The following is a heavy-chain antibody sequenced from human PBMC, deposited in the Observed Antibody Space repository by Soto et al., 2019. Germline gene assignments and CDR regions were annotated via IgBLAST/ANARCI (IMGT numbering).Heavy chain of an antibody. Sequence: EVQLLESGGGLVQPGGSLRLSCAASGFTFSSYAMSWVRQAPGKGLEWVSAISGSGGSTYYADSVKGRFTISRDNAKNRLYLQMNSLRAEDTAVYYWAIIAAAGPGDWFDPWGQGTLVTVSS. CDR3: AIIAAAGPGDWFDP. CDR2: ISGSGGST. CDR1: GFTFSSYA. V-gene: IGHV3-23*01. D-gene: IGHD6-13*01. J-gene: IGHJ5*02.